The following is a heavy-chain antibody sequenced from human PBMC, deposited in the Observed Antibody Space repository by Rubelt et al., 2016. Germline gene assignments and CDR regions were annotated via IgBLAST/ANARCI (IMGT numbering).Heavy chain of an antibody. CDR1: GYSISSGYY. CDR3: ARDHSSGWYLEGFFDY. V-gene: IGHV4-38-2*02. CDR2: IYHSGST. Sequence: QVQLQESGPGLVKPSETLSLTCTVSGYSISSGYYWGWIRQPPGKGLEWIGSIYHSGSTYYNPSLKSRVTISVDTSKTQFPLKLSSVTAADTAVYYCARDHSSGWYLEGFFDYWGQGTLVTVSS. J-gene: IGHJ4*02. D-gene: IGHD6-19*01.